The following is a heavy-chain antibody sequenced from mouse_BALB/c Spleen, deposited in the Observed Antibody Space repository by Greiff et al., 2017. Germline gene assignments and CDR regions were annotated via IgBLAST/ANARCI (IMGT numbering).Heavy chain of an antibody. Sequence: EVKLVESGGGLVKPGGSLKLSCAASGFTFSSYAMSWVRQTPEKRLEWVASISSGGSTYYPDSVKGRFTISRDNARNILYLQMSSLRSEDTAMYYCARMEDDGYPAWFAYWGQGTLVTVSA. CDR1: GFTFSSYA. D-gene: IGHD2-3*01. J-gene: IGHJ3*01. V-gene: IGHV5-6-5*01. CDR3: ARMEDDGYPAWFAY. CDR2: ISSGGST.